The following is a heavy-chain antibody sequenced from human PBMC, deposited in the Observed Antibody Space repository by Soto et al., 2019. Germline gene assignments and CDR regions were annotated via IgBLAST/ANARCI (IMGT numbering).Heavy chain of an antibody. D-gene: IGHD1-1*01. CDR3: AKSVYNWNDGFFDY. Sequence: ASVKVSCKASGGTFSSYAISWVRQAPGQGLEWMGWISAYNGNTNYAQKLQGRVTMTTDTSTSTAYMELSSLRAEDTAVYYCAKSVYNWNDGFFDYWGQGTLVTVSS. CDR1: GGTFSSYA. J-gene: IGHJ4*02. CDR2: ISAYNGNT. V-gene: IGHV1-18*01.